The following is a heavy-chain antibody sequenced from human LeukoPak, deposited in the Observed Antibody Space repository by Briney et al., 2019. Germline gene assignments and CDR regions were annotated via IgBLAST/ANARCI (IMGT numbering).Heavy chain of an antibody. V-gene: IGHV3-9*01. D-gene: IGHD5-12*01. Sequence: GGSLRLSCAASGFTFDDYAMHWVRHAPGKGLEWVSGISWNSGSICYADSVKGRFTISRDNAKNSLYLQMNSLRAEDTALYYCAKDSSVVAAYFDYWGQGTLVTVSS. CDR2: ISWNSGSI. CDR3: AKDSSVVAAYFDY. J-gene: IGHJ4*02. CDR1: GFTFDDYA.